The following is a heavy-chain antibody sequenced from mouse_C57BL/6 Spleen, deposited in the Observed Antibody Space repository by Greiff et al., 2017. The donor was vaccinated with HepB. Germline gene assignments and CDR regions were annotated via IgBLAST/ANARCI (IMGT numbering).Heavy chain of an antibody. Sequence: QVQLKQSGAELVKPGASVKISCKASGYAFSSYWMNWVKQRPGKGLEWIGQIYPGDGDTNYNGKFKGKATLTADKSSSTAYMQLSSLTSEDSAVYFCAREGLLTGYFDVWGTGTTVTVSS. V-gene: IGHV1-80*01. CDR3: AREGLLTGYFDV. CDR2: IYPGDGDT. D-gene: IGHD2-3*01. J-gene: IGHJ1*03. CDR1: GYAFSSYW.